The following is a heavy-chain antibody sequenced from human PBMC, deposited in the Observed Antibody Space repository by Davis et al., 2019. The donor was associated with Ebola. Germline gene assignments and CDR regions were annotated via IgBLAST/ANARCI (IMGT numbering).Heavy chain of an antibody. J-gene: IGHJ4*02. Sequence: TLSLTCTVSGGSISSGDYYWSWIRQPPGKGLEWIGYIYYSGSTYYNPSLKSRVTLSVDTSRNQFSLKLSSVTAADTAVYYCARGSLDYSSSWYPFDYWGQGTLVTVSS. CDR2: IYYSGST. CDR3: ARGSLDYSSSWYPFDY. V-gene: IGHV4-30-4*01. D-gene: IGHD6-13*01. CDR1: GGSISSGDYY.